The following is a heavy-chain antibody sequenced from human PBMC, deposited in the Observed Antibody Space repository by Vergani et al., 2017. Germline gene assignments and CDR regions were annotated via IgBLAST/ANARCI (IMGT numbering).Heavy chain of an antibody. CDR3: GRGSDNYN. Sequence: EVQLLESGGGLIQSGGSLRLSCVASGFTFSSHAMSWVRQGHGQGLEWVSSIKNTGDSTHYADSVKGRFTISRDNSKNTLYLQMNSLRVEDTAVYYCGRGSDNYNWGQGTLVTVSS. D-gene: IGHD5-24*01. CDR1: GFTFSSHA. J-gene: IGHJ4*02. V-gene: IGHV3-23*01. CDR2: IKNTGDST.